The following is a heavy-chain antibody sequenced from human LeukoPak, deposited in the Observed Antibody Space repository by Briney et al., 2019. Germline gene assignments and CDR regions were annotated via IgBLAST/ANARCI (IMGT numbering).Heavy chain of an antibody. J-gene: IGHJ4*02. CDR2: ITSSSTV. CDR3: ARDYCSGPKCYFIDY. V-gene: IGHV3-48*04. CDR1: GFTFSNYS. D-gene: IGHD2-15*01. Sequence: GGSLRLFCAASGFTFSNYSMNWVRQAPGKGLEGVSYITSSSTVYYAGSVKGRFTISRDNAKNSLFLQMNSLRAEDTAVYYCARDYCSGPKCYFIDYWGQGALVTVSS.